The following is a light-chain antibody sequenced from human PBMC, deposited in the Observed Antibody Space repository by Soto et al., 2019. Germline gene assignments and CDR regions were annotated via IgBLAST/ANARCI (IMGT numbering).Light chain of an antibody. V-gene: IGKV3-20*01. CDR3: QQYGSSPGGPFT. CDR1: QSVSSSY. Sequence: EIVLTQSPGTLSLSPGERATLSCRASQSVSSSYLAWYQQKPGQAPRLLIHGASSRATGIPDRFSGSGSGTDFTLTISRLEPEDFAVYYCQQYGSSPGGPFTFGPGTKVDIK. CDR2: GAS. J-gene: IGKJ3*01.